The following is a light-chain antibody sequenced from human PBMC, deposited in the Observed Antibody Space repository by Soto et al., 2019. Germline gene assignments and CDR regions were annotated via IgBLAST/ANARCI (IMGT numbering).Light chain of an antibody. Sequence: QSVLTQPASVSGSPGQSITISCTGTNNDVGDYNYVSWYQQHPGKAPKLIIYDVSNRPSGVSYRFSGSKSGNTASLTISGLQAEDEADYYCCSYTTSSLYVFGTGTKLTVL. CDR1: NNDVGDYNY. V-gene: IGLV2-14*03. J-gene: IGLJ1*01. CDR3: CSYTTSSLYV. CDR2: DVS.